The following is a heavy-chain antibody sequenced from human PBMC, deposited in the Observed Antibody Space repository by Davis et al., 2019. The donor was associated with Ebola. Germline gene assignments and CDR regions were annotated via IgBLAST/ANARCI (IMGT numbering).Heavy chain of an antibody. CDR3: ARAGSSGWYIDY. Sequence: SETLSLTCTVSGGSISSYYWSWIRQPPGKGLEWIGYIYYSGSTNYNPSLKSRVTISVDTSKNQFSLKLSSVTAADTAVYYCARAGSSGWYIDYWGQGTLVTVSS. CDR2: IYYSGST. V-gene: IGHV4-59*01. D-gene: IGHD6-19*01. CDR1: GGSISSYY. J-gene: IGHJ4*02.